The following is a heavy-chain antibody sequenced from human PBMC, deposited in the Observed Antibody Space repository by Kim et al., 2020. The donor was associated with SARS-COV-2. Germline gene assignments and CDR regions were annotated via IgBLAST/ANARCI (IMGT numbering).Heavy chain of an antibody. CDR1: GYTFTSYD. J-gene: IGHJ4*02. V-gene: IGHV1-8*01. D-gene: IGHD3-9*01. CDR3: PRGVRTISNYDS. Sequence: ASVKVSCKASGYTFTSYDLNWVRQATGQGLEWMGWMNPNIGNAGYAQKFQGRVTMTMDPSISTAYMELSSLKSEDTAVYYCPRGVRTISNYDSWGQGPLV. CDR2: MNPNIGNA.